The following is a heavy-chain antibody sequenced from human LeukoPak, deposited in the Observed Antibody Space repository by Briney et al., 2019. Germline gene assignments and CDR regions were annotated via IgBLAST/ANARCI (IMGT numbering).Heavy chain of an antibody. Sequence: GGSLRLSCAASGLTFSSYAMSWVCQAPVKGLEWVSAISGSGGSTYYADSVKGRFTISRDNSKNTLYLQMNSLRAEDTAVYYCAKVSAVADIIWGYYFDYWGQGTLVTVSS. CDR1: GLTFSSYA. CDR3: AKVSAVADIIWGYYFDY. V-gene: IGHV3-23*01. D-gene: IGHD6-19*01. CDR2: ISGSGGST. J-gene: IGHJ4*02.